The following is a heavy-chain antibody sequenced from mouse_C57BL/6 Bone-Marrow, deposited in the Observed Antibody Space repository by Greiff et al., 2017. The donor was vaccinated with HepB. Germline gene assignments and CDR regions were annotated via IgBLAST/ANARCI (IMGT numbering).Heavy chain of an antibody. CDR1: GFTFSDYY. CDR2: ISNGGGST. Sequence: EVKLMESGGGLVQPGGSLKLSCAASGFTFSDYYMYWVRQTPEKRLEWVAYISNGGGSTYYPDTVKGRFTISRDNAKNTLYLQMSRLKSEDTAMYYCARPYYGSRNYAMDYWGQGTSVTVSS. J-gene: IGHJ4*01. CDR3: ARPYYGSRNYAMDY. V-gene: IGHV5-12*01. D-gene: IGHD1-1*01.